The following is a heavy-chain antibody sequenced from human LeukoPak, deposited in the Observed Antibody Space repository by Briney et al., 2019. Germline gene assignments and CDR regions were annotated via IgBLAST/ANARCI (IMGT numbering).Heavy chain of an antibody. CDR3: AMGEYSSSWYYFDY. V-gene: IGHV4-59*08. Sequence: SETLSLTCTVSGGSISSYYWSWIRQPPGKGLEWIGYIYYSGSTNYNPSLKSRVTISVDTPKNQFSLKLSSVTAADTAVYYCAMGEYSSSWYYFDYWGQGTPVTVSS. D-gene: IGHD6-13*01. J-gene: IGHJ4*02. CDR1: GGSISSYY. CDR2: IYYSGST.